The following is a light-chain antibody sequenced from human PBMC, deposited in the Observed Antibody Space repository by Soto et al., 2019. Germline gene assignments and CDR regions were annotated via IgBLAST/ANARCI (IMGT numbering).Light chain of an antibody. CDR2: LGS. CDR3: MQALQTPGT. CDR1: QSLLHSNGYNY. J-gene: IGKJ1*01. V-gene: IGKV2-28*01. Sequence: DIVMTQSPLSLPVTPGEPASISCRSSQSLLHSNGYNYLDWYLQKPGQSPQLLIYLGSNRSSGVPDRFSGSGSGTDFTLKISRVEAEDVGVYYCMQALQTPGTFXQGTKVDIK.